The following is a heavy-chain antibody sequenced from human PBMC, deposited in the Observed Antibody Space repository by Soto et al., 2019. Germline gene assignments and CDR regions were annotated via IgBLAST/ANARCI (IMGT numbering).Heavy chain of an antibody. V-gene: IGHV1-69*02. CDR1: GDTFNFYS. D-gene: IGHD3-10*01. CDR3: ASSYGSGYRAFDY. J-gene: IGHJ4*02. CDR2: VNPIVSMS. Sequence: QVQLVQSGAEVKRPGSSVKVSCKASGDTFNFYSINWVRQAPGLGLEWMRSVNPIVSMSNYAQKFQSRVTMTGDKSSSTDYMELSILRSEDTPMYYCASSYGSGYRAFDYWGQGALVTGSS.